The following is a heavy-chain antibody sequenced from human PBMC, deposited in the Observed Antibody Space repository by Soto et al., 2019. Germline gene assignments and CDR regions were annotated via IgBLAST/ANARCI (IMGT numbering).Heavy chain of an antibody. J-gene: IGHJ4*02. V-gene: IGHV4-59*08. CDR2: IFYSGST. CDR3: ARRYGNCFDY. CDR1: GGSISNYY. D-gene: IGHD1-1*01. Sequence: QVQLQESGPGLVKPSETLSLTCTVSGGSISNYYWSWIRQPPGKGLEWIGSIFYSGSTNYNPSLKSRVTISVDTSKNQFSLKLSSVTAADTAVYYCARRYGNCFDYWGQGTLVTVSS.